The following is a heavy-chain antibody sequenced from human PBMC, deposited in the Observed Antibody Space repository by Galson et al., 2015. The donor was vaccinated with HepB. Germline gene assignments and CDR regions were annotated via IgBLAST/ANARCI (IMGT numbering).Heavy chain of an antibody. V-gene: IGHV3-13*01. CDR1: GFTFSDYY. CDR3: ARGDSSSSYYYMDV. CDR2: IGTAGDT. D-gene: IGHD6-6*01. Sequence: SLRLSCAASGFTFSDYYMSWIRQAPGKGLEWVSAIGTAGDTYYPGSVKGRFTISRENAKNSLYLQMNSLRAGDTAVYYCARGDSSSSYYYMDVWGRGTTVTVSS. J-gene: IGHJ6*03.